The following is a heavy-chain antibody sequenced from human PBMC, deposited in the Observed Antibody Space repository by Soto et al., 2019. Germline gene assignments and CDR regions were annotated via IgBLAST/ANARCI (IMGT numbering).Heavy chain of an antibody. CDR3: ARDFEY. Sequence: EVQLVESGGGLVQPGGSLRLSCEASGFTFSTFWMHWVRQAPGKGLVWVSRINSDGSSTNYADSVKGRVTISRDHAKNTLYLQRNSLRPEDTAVYYCARDFEYWGQGTLVTVSS. V-gene: IGHV3-74*01. CDR1: GFTFSTFW. CDR2: INSDGSST. J-gene: IGHJ4*02.